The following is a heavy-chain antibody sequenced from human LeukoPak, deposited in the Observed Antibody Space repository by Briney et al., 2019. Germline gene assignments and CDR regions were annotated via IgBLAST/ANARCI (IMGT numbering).Heavy chain of an antibody. D-gene: IGHD3-22*01. CDR3: ARHLFGSGYYPDY. V-gene: IGHV4-39*01. CDR2: IYYHGST. Sequence: SETLSLTCTVSGDSVTNTRYYWGWIRQPPGKGLEWIGTIYYHGSTYYNPSLKSRVTISVDTSKNQFSLKLTSVTATDTAVYYCARHLFGSGYYPDYWGQGTLVTVSS. CDR1: GDSVTNTRYY. J-gene: IGHJ4*02.